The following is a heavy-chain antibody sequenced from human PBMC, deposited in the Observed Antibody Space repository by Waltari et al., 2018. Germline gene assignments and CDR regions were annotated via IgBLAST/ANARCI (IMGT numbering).Heavy chain of an antibody. V-gene: IGHV3-30*01. CDR3: ATLRPPTVVPLYGMDV. CDR1: GFTFSSYA. J-gene: IGHJ6*02. Sequence: QVQLVESGGGVVQPGRSLRLSCAASGFTFSSYAMHWVRQAPGKGLEWVAVISYDGSNKYYADSVKGRFTISRDNSKTTLYLQMNSLRAEDTAVYYCATLRPPTVVPLYGMDVWGQGTTVTVSS. D-gene: IGHD4-17*01. CDR2: ISYDGSNK.